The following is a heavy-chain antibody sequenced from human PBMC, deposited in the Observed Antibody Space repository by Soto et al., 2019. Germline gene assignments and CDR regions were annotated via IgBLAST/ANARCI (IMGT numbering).Heavy chain of an antibody. D-gene: IGHD2-15*01. CDR1: GYTFTSYY. Sequence: QVQLVQSGAEVKKPGASVKVSCKASGYTFTSYYMHWVRQAPGQGLEWMGIINPSGGSTSYAQKFQGRVTMTRDTSTSTVYMELSSLRSEDTAVYYCARGGTQCSGGSCYVYYFDYWGQGTLVTVSS. J-gene: IGHJ4*02. CDR3: ARGGTQCSGGSCYVYYFDY. V-gene: IGHV1-46*03. CDR2: INPSGGST.